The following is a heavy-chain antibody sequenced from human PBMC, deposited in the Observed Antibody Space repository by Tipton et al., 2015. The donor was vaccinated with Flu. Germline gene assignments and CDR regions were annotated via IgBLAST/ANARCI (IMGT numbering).Heavy chain of an antibody. J-gene: IGHJ4*02. V-gene: IGHV3-23*01. D-gene: IGHD5-12*01. CDR3: AKVIPEIVAGLDS. CDR2: ISNSGRST. Sequence: SLRLSCAASGFTFMRYAMSWVRQAPGKGLEWVSSISNSGRSTYYADSVKGRFTISRDYSKVYLQMNSLGAEDTAIYYCAKVIPEIVAGLDSWGQGTLVTVSS. CDR1: GFTFMRYA.